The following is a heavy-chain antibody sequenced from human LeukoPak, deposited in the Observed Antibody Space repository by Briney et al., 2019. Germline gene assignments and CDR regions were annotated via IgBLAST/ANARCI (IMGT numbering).Heavy chain of an antibody. V-gene: IGHV1-69*04. Sequence: ASVKVSCKASGGTFSSYAISWVRQAPGLGLEWMGRIIPILGIANYAQKFQGRVTITADKSTSTAYMELSSLRSEDTAVYYCARDYGDSSSWYLNWFDPWGQGTLVTVSS. CDR2: IIPILGIA. J-gene: IGHJ5*02. D-gene: IGHD6-13*01. CDR3: ARDYGDSSSWYLNWFDP. CDR1: GGTFSSYA.